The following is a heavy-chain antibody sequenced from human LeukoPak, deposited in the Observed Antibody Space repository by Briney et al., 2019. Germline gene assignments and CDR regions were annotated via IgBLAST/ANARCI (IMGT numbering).Heavy chain of an antibody. CDR1: GFSFSNYW. Sequence: RGSLRLSCAASGFSFSNYWMTWVRQAPGKGLERVADINGDGSHSYCVDSVKGRFTLPRDNAKNSLFLQMNSLRAEDTAVYYCVKNSGWYCLDYWGQGTLVTVSS. CDR3: VKNSGWYCLDY. D-gene: IGHD6-13*01. J-gene: IGHJ4*02. V-gene: IGHV3-7*03. CDR2: INGDGSHS.